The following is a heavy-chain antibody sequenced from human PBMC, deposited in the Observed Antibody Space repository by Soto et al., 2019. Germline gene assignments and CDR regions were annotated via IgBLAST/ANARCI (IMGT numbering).Heavy chain of an antibody. CDR1: AYSISSDYY. CDR2: IYHSGST. V-gene: IGHV4-38-2*01. D-gene: IGHD3-10*01. Sequence: SETLSLTCAVSAYSISSDYYWGWIRQPPGMGLEWIGTIYHSGSTYYNPSLKSRLTISVDTSKNQFSLKLTSVTAADTAVYYCARLRGRTYSHYYFDYWGRGTLVTSPQ. J-gene: IGHJ4*01. CDR3: ARLRGRTYSHYYFDY.